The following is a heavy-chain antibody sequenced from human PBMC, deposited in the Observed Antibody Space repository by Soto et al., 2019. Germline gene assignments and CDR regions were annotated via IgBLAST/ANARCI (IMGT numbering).Heavy chain of an antibody. CDR2: IYDSGTT. J-gene: IGHJ4*02. CDR1: GGSISSTNW. V-gene: IGHV4-4*02. CDR3: ATQVARDGYNMYYFDY. D-gene: IGHD5-12*01. Sequence: PSETLSLTWAVSGGSISSTNWWTWARQPPGEGREWSGEIYDSGTTNSNPSLKRRVTMLVDKSKNQFSLKLTSVTAADTAVYYCATQVARDGYNMYYFDYWGQGALVTVSS.